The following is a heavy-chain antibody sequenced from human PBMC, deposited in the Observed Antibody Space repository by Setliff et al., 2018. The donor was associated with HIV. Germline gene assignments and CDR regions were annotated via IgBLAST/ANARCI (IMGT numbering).Heavy chain of an antibody. CDR2: IYYSGDT. D-gene: IGHD3-10*01. V-gene: IGHV4-39*01. CDR1: GGSINSTSYY. CDR3: ARQPLYFGEPYYFDY. Sequence: SETLSLTCIVSGGSINSTSYYWGWIRQPPGQGLEWIGSIYYSGDTFYNTSLKTRITISVDTSRNRFSLKLGSVSASDTANYYCARQPLYFGEPYYFDYWGLGTLVTVSS. J-gene: IGHJ4*02.